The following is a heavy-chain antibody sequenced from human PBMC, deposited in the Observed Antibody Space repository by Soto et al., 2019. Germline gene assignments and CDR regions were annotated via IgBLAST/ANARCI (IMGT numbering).Heavy chain of an antibody. J-gene: IGHJ3*02. Sequence: EVQLVESGGGLIQPGGSLRLSCAASGFTVSSNYMSWVRQAPGKGLEWVSVIYSDGSTYYADSVKGRFTISRDNYKNTLYLQMNSLRAEDTAVYYCARVGYAVTTGGAFDIWGQGTMVTVSS. CDR1: GFTVSSNY. D-gene: IGHD4-17*01. CDR2: IYSDGST. CDR3: ARVGYAVTTGGAFDI. V-gene: IGHV3-53*01.